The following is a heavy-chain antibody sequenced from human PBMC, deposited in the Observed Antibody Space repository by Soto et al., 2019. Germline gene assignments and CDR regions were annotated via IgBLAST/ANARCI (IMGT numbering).Heavy chain of an antibody. D-gene: IGHD3-10*02. CDR2: INAGNGNT. CDR1: GYTFTGHA. Sequence: QVQLLQSGTEVKKPGASVKLSCKASGYTFTGHAIYWVRQAPGQRLEWMGWINAGNGNTKYSQKFQGRVIITTDTSASTAYIDLSSLRSEDTAVYYCVRAHRSDYVGSWLDAWGQGTLVIVSS. J-gene: IGHJ5*02. CDR3: VRAHRSDYVGSWLDA. V-gene: IGHV1-3*01.